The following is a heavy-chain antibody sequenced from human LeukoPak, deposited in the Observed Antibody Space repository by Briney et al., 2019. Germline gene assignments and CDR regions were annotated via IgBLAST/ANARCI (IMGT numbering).Heavy chain of an antibody. J-gene: IGHJ5*02. V-gene: IGHV4-39*07. Sequence: SETLSLTCTVSGGSISSSRYYWGWIRQPPGKGLEWIASISYSGSSYYNPSLKRRVTISVDTSKNQVSLQLSSVTAADTAVYYCVRDDYGDYTRRFDPWGQGTLVTVSS. CDR3: VRDDYGDYTRRFDP. CDR2: ISYSGSS. CDR1: GGSISSSRYY. D-gene: IGHD4-17*01.